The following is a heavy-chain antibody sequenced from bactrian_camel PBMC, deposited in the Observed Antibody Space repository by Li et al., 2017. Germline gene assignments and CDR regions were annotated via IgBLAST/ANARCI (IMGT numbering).Heavy chain of an antibody. CDR2: IRTTVDGDSI. D-gene: IGHD1*01. J-gene: IGHJ6*01. V-gene: IGHV3S63*01. CDR3: AVDVPGFYGDDTEFMDGRLCAFGY. Sequence: MGWFRQAPGKEREGVASIRTTVDGDSIYVTDSVKGRFTISQDNAENTVYLQMNDLKVEDTAWYYCAVDVPGFYGDDTEFMDGRLCAFGYWGQGTQVTVS.